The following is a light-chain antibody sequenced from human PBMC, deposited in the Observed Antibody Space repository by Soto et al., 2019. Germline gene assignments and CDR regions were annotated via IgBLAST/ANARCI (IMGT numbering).Light chain of an antibody. CDR2: DVS. CDR3: SSYTSSSPPYV. J-gene: IGLJ1*01. CDR1: SSDVGGYNY. Sequence: HSVLTQPASVSGSPLQSITISCTGTSSDVGGYNYVSWYQQHPGKAPKLMIYDVSNRPSGVSNRFSGSKSGNTASLTISGLQAEDEADYYCSSYTSSSPPYVFGTGTKVTVL. V-gene: IGLV2-14*01.